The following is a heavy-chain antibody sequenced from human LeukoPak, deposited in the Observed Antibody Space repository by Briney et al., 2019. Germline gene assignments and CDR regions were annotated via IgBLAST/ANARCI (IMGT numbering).Heavy chain of an antibody. D-gene: IGHD2-15*01. CDR2: IIPILGIA. CDR3: ASDYCSGGSCRVYNWFDP. V-gene: IGHV1-69*04. CDR1: GGTFSSYA. Sequence: SVKVSCKASGGTFSSYAISWVRQAPGQGLEWMGRIIPILGIANYAQKFQGRVTITADKSTSTAYMELSSLSSEDTAVYYCASDYCSGGSCRVYNWFDPWGQGTLVTVSS. J-gene: IGHJ5*02.